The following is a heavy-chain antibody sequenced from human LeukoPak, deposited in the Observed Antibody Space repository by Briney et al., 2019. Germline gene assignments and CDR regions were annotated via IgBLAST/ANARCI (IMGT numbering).Heavy chain of an antibody. J-gene: IGHJ4*02. CDR1: GFTFSSYG. V-gene: IGHV3-33*01. CDR2: IWYDGSNK. Sequence: GGSLRLSCAASGFTFSSYGMHWVRQAPGKGLKWVAVIWYDGSNKYYADSVKGRFTISRDNSKNTLYLQMNSLRAEDTAVYYCARDGELPADYWGQGTLVTVSS. D-gene: IGHD1-26*01. CDR3: ARDGELPADY.